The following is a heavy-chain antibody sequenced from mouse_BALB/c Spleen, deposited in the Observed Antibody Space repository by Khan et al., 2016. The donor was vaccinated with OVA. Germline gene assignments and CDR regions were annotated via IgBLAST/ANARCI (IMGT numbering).Heavy chain of an antibody. CDR3: AKHRGYYAVDY. CDR2: IWGDGNT. J-gene: IGHJ4*01. Sequence: VKLVESGPGLVAPSQSLSITCTVSGFSLTSYGVSWVRQPPGKGLEWLGVIWGDGNTNFHSALRSRLSISKDNSKSQVFLKLNSLQTDDTATYYCAKHRGYYAVDYWGQGTSVTVSS. CDR1: GFSLTSYG. V-gene: IGHV2-3*01.